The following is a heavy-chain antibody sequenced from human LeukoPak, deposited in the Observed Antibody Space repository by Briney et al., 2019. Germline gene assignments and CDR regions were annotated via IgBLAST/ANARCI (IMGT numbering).Heavy chain of an antibody. Sequence: PSETLSLTCTVSGGSISSFSWSWIRQPPGKGLEWIGYLYYSGSTNYNPSLKRRVIISVDTSQNQFTLKVSSVTAADTAVYYCARHNSGWNDAFDIWGQGTMVTVSS. CDR3: ARHNSGWNDAFDI. V-gene: IGHV4-59*08. D-gene: IGHD6-19*01. J-gene: IGHJ3*02. CDR2: LYYSGST. CDR1: GGSISSFS.